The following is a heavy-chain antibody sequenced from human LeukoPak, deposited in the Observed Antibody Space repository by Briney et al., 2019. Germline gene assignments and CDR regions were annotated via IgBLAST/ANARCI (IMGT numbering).Heavy chain of an antibody. D-gene: IGHD7-27*01. CDR1: GFTFSDYY. J-gene: IGHJ3*02. CDR3: ARDLGTNDAFDI. V-gene: IGHV3-11*01. Sequence: GGSLRLSCAASGFTFSDYYMSWIRQAPGKGLEWVSYISSSGSTIYYAHSVKGRFTISRDNSKNTVYLQMNSLRAEDTAVYYCARDLGTNDAFDIWGQGTMLTVSS. CDR2: ISSSGSTI.